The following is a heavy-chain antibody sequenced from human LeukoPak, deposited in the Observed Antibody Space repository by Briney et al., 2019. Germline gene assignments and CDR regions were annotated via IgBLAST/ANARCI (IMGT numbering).Heavy chain of an antibody. J-gene: IGHJ5*02. CDR2: IYYSGST. V-gene: IGHV4-59*08. D-gene: IGHD3-10*01. CDR1: GGSISSYH. Sequence: SETLSLTCTVSGGSISSYHWSWIRQPPGKGLEWIGYIYYSGSTNYNPSLKSRVTISVDTSKNQFSLKLSSVTAADTAVYYCARLGHGSGSYYNVVDPWGQGTLVTVSS. CDR3: ARLGHGSGSYYNVVDP.